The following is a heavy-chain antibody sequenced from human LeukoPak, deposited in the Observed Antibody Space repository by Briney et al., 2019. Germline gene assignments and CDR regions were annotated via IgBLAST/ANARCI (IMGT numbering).Heavy chain of an antibody. CDR3: ARDGVLSVAGYYYYYGMDV. CDR2: IKQDGSEK. Sequence: GGSLRLSCAASGFTFSSYWMSWVRQAPGKGLEWVANIKQDGSEKYYVDSVKGRFTIFRDNAKNSLYLQMNSLRAEDTAVYYCARDGVLSVAGYYYYYGMDVWGKGTTVTVSS. D-gene: IGHD6-19*01. J-gene: IGHJ6*04. V-gene: IGHV3-7*03. CDR1: GFTFSSYW.